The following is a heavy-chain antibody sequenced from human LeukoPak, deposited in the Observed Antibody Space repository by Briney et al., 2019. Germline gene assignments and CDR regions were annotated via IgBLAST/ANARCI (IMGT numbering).Heavy chain of an antibody. CDR2: IKQDGSEK. Sequence: GGFLRLSCAASGFTFSSYWMSWVRQAPGKGLEWVANIKQDGSEKYYVDSVKGRFTISRDNAKNSLYLQMNSLKTEDTAVYYCAVTAISKDAFDIWGQGTMVTVSS. J-gene: IGHJ3*02. D-gene: IGHD2-21*02. CDR1: GFTFSSYW. V-gene: IGHV3-7*03. CDR3: AVTAISKDAFDI.